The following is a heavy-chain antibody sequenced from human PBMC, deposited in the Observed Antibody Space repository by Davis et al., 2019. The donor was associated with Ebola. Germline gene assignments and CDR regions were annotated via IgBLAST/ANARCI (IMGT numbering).Heavy chain of an antibody. CDR3: ARTYSSIAFFWFDP. J-gene: IGHJ5*02. Sequence: GESLKISCAASGFTFSSYEMNWVRQAPGKGLEWVSYISSSGSTIYYADSVKGRFTISRDNAKNSLYLQMNSLRAEDTAVYYCARTYSSIAFFWFDPWGQGTLVTVSS. CDR2: ISSSGSTI. V-gene: IGHV3-48*03. D-gene: IGHD6-13*01. CDR1: GFTFSSYE.